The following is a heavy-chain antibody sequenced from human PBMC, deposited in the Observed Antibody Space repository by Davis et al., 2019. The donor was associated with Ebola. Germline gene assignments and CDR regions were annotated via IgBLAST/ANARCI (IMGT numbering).Heavy chain of an antibody. D-gene: IGHD1-7*01. CDR2: ISGSGGST. V-gene: IGHV3-23*01. J-gene: IGHJ4*02. CDR3: AKLELLGY. Sequence: PGGSLRLSCTDSVITFSSYAMTWVRQAPGKGLEWVSAISGSGGSTYYADSVKGRFTISRDNSKNTLYLQMNSLRAEDTAVYYCAKLELLGYWGQGTLVTVSS. CDR1: VITFSSYA.